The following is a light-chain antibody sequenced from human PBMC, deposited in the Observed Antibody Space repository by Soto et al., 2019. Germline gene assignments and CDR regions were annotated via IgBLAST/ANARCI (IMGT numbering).Light chain of an antibody. J-gene: IGKJ1*01. CDR1: QSVSNW. Sequence: DIQMTQSPSTRSSSVGEIVTITGRSSQSVSNWLAWYQQKPGKAPKLLIYDVSSLKSGVPSRFSGSGSGTEFILTISSLQPDDCETYYCQQFDSYSWTFGQGTKVHIK. CDR3: QQFDSYSWT. CDR2: DVS. V-gene: IGKV1-5*01.